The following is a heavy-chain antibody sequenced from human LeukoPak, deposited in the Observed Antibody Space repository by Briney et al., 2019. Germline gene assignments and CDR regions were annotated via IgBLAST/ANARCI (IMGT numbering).Heavy chain of an antibody. CDR1: GFTFSSYW. CDR2: IDTDGSTT. CDR3: ASFADWGA. Sequence: GGSLRLLCLASGFTFSSYWMHWVRQAPGKGLAWVSRIDTDGSTTTYADSVKGRFTISRDNAKNTLYLQMNSLRAEDTAVYYCASFADWGAWGQGTLVTVSS. V-gene: IGHV3-74*01. D-gene: IGHD3-16*01. J-gene: IGHJ4*02.